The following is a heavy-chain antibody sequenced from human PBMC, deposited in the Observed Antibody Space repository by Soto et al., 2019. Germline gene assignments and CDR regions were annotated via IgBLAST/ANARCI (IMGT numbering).Heavy chain of an antibody. CDR2: INHSGST. J-gene: IGHJ5*02. CDR3: ARARVAYSSPPLNWFDP. V-gene: IGHV4-34*01. Sequence: SETLSLTCAVYGGSFSGYHWSWIRQPPGKGLEWIGEINHSGSTNYNPSLKSRVTISVDTSKNQFSLKLSSVTAADTAVYYCARARVAYSSPPLNWFDPWGQGTLVTVSS. D-gene: IGHD6-13*01. CDR1: GGSFSGYH.